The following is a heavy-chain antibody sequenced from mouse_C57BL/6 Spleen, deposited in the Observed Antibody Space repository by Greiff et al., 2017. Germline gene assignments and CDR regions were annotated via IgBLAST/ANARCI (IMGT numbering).Heavy chain of an antibody. CDR2: IDPETGGT. D-gene: IGHD6-1*01. V-gene: IGHV1-15*01. CDR3: TRGVYFGSLCYAMDY. J-gene: IGHJ4*01. CDR1: GYTFTDSE. Sequence: QVQLQQSGAELVRPGASVTLSCKASGYTFTDSEMHWVKQTPVHGLEWIGAIDPETGGTAYNQKFKGKAILTADKSSSTAYMELRSLTSADSAVYYCTRGVYFGSLCYAMDYWGQGTSVTVSS.